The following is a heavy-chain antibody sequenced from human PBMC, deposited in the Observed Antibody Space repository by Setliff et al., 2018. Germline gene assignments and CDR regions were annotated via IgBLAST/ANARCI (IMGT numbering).Heavy chain of an antibody. D-gene: IGHD1-26*01. CDR3: ARGSVGSGSYLDRFDY. CDR2: ISSSSSYI. Sequence: GGSLRLSCAASGFTFSSYSMNWVRQAPGKGLEWVSSISSSSSYIYYADSVKGRFTISRDNAKNSLYLQMNSLRAEDTAVYYCARGSVGSGSYLDRFDYWGQGTLVTVSS. V-gene: IGHV3-21*01. J-gene: IGHJ4*02. CDR1: GFTFSSYS.